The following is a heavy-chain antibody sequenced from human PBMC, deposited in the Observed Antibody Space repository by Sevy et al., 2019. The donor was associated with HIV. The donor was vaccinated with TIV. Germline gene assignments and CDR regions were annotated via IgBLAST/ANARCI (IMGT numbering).Heavy chain of an antibody. V-gene: IGHV3-7*01. CDR3: ATAAWSSLVN. CDR2: LNQDGREK. Sequence: GGSLRLSCAASGFTFSAYWMAWVRQSPGKGLEWVANLNQDGREKYPVDSVKGRFTVSRDNAKNSLYLQMNSVRVEDTGIYYCATAAWSSLVNWGRGTMVTVSS. J-gene: IGHJ3*01. D-gene: IGHD1-26*01. CDR1: GFTFSAYW.